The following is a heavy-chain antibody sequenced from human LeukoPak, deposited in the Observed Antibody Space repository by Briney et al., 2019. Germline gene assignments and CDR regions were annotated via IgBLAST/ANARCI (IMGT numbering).Heavy chain of an antibody. Sequence: GGSLRLSCAASGFTFGYFAMTWVRQAPGKGLEWVSSVSGSGSSTYYADSVKGRLTISRDDSKNTLYLQMNTLRAEDTAIYFCAKDQGYYGSGTYVDYWGQGTLVIVSS. V-gene: IGHV3-23*01. CDR1: GFTFGYFA. CDR3: AKDQGYYGSGTYVDY. CDR2: VSGSGSST. D-gene: IGHD3-10*01. J-gene: IGHJ4*02.